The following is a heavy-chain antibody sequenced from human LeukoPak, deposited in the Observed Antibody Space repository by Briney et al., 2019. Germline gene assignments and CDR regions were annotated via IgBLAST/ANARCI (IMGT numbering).Heavy chain of an antibody. J-gene: IGHJ4*02. Sequence: QPGGSLRLSCTASGFAFRNYGLYWVRQAPGKGLEWVAVIWYDGSNKYYADSVKGRFTISRDNSKNTLYLQMNSLRAEDTAVYYCARDLHPKVAAILNGGGLWGQGTLVTVSS. CDR3: ARDLHPKVAAILNGGGL. V-gene: IGHV3-33*08. D-gene: IGHD5-12*01. CDR2: IWYDGSNK. CDR1: GFAFRNYG.